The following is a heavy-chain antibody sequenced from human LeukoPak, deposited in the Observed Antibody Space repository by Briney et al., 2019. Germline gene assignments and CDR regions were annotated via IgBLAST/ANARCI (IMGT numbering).Heavy chain of an antibody. CDR3: ARDIAAAGSSRAFDI. D-gene: IGHD6-13*01. Sequence: GGSLRLSCAASGFTFSDYYMSWIRQAPGKGLEWVSYISSSGSTIYYADSVKGRFTISRDNAKNSLYLQMNSLRAEDTAVYYCARDIAAAGSSRAFDIWGQGTMVTVSS. V-gene: IGHV3-11*01. CDR2: ISSSGSTI. J-gene: IGHJ3*02. CDR1: GFTFSDYY.